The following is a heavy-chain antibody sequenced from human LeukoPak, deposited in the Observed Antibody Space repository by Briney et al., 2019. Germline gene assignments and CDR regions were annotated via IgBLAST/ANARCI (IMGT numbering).Heavy chain of an antibody. Sequence: GGSLRLSCAASGFTFSSYAMHWVRQAPGKGLEYVSAISSNGGSTYYANSVKGRSTISRDNSKNTLYLQMNSLRAEDTAVYYCAKTRSMVRGVHDAFDIWGQGTMVTVSS. V-gene: IGHV3-64*01. J-gene: IGHJ3*02. CDR2: ISSNGGST. D-gene: IGHD3-10*01. CDR3: AKTRSMVRGVHDAFDI. CDR1: GFTFSSYA.